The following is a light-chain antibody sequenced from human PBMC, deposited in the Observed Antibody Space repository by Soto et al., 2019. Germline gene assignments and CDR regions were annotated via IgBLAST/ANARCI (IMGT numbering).Light chain of an antibody. CDR3: QQRSNWPWT. CDR2: DAS. Sequence: EIVLTQSPATLSLSPGERATLSCRASQSVSTSLAWYQQKPGQAPRLLIYDASNRATGIPARFSGSGSGTDCRLTVSSLEPEDFALYYCQQRSNWPWTFGQGTKVEIK. V-gene: IGKV3-11*01. J-gene: IGKJ1*01. CDR1: QSVSTS.